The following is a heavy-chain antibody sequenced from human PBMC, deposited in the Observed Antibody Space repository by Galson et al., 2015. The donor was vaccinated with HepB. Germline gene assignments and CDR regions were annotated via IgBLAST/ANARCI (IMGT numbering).Heavy chain of an antibody. Sequence: SLRLSCAASGFTFRSYSMNWVRQAPGKGLEWVSYISSSSGTIYYADSVKGRFTISRDNAKNSLYLQMNSLRDEDTAVYYCARDGGIYYDILTGYYIRGYFDYWGQGTLVTVSS. CDR3: ARDGGIYYDILTGYYIRGYFDY. V-gene: IGHV3-48*02. CDR1: GFTFRSYS. CDR2: ISSSSGTI. D-gene: IGHD3-9*01. J-gene: IGHJ4*02.